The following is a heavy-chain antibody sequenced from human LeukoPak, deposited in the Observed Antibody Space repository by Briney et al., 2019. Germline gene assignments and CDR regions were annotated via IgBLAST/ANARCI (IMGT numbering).Heavy chain of an antibody. D-gene: IGHD6-19*01. Sequence: ASVKVSCKXSGYTFTGYYMHWVRQAPGQGLEWMGWINPNTGGTNYAQKFQGRVTMTRDTTISTAYMELSRLTSDDTAVYYCASYPRYSSSPPFDYWGQGTLVTVSS. J-gene: IGHJ4*02. CDR2: INPNTGGT. CDR1: GYTFTGYY. V-gene: IGHV1-2*02. CDR3: ASYPRYSSSPPFDY.